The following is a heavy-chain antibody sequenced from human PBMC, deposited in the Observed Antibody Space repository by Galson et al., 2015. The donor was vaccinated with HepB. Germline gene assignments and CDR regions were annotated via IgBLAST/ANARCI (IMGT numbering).Heavy chain of an antibody. CDR1: GFTFSSYA. Sequence: SCAASGFTFSSYAMHWVRQAPGQRLEWMGWINAGNGNTKYSQKFKGRVTITRDTSASTVYMELSSLRSEDTAVYYCARWGGRLRLWFDPWGQGTLVTVSS. D-gene: IGHD4-17*01. V-gene: IGHV1-3*01. J-gene: IGHJ5*02. CDR3: ARWGGRLRLWFDP. CDR2: INAGNGNT.